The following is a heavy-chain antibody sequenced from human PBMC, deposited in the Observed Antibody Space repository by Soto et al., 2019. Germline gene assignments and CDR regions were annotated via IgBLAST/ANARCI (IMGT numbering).Heavy chain of an antibody. CDR2: FDPEDGET. CDR3: ATXSRNYYDSSCYYATFDY. V-gene: IGHV1-24*01. Sequence: ASVKVSCKVSGYTLTELSMHWVRQAPGKGLEWMGGFDPEDGETIYAQKFQGRVTMTEDTSTDTAYMELSSLRSEDTAVYYCATXSRNYYDSSCYYATFDYWGQGTLVTVSS. J-gene: IGHJ4*02. CDR1: GYTLTELS. D-gene: IGHD3-22*01.